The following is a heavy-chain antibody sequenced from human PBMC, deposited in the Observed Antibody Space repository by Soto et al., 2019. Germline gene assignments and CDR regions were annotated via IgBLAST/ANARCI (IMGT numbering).Heavy chain of an antibody. CDR3: ASEPYGGYVGHLHP. V-gene: IGHV4-30-2*01. CDR1: GDTISTGGYS. J-gene: IGHJ5*02. Sequence: QLQLQESGSRLVKSSETLSLTCAVSGDTISTGGYSWAWIRQPPGKPLEWIGHTYHSGNPYYNPSPNGRVVIAVVWSKTQFSLKLSSVTAARTAVYYCASEPYGGYVGHLHPWGQGTRVTVSS. CDR2: TYHSGNP. D-gene: IGHD4-17*01.